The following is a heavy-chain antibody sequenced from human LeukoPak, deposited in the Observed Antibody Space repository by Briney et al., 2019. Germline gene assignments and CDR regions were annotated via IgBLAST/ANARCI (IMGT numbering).Heavy chain of an antibody. CDR3: ASNIVVVPAAEPYYYYMDV. CDR1: GYTFTGYY. V-gene: IGHV1-69*13. Sequence: SVKVSCKASGYTFTGYYMHWVRQAPGQGLEWMGGIIPIFGSANYAQKFQGRVTITADESTSTAYMELSSLRSEDTAVYYCASNIVVVPAAEPYYYYMDVWGKGTTVTVSS. J-gene: IGHJ6*03. D-gene: IGHD2-2*01. CDR2: IIPIFGSA.